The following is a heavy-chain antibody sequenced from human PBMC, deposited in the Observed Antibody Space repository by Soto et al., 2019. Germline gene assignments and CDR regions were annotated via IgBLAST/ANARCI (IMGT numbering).Heavy chain of an antibody. CDR3: SSDSSEAYNWNGGYFDL. V-gene: IGHV3-13*01. J-gene: IGHJ2*01. CDR2: IGTAGDT. D-gene: IGHD1-20*01. Sequence: GGSLRLSCAASGFTFSSYDMHWVRQATGKGLEWVSAIGTAGDTYYPGSVKGRFTISRENSKNSLYLQMNSLRAGDTAVYYCSSDSSEAYNWNGGYFDLWGRGPLVTVSS. CDR1: GFTFSSYD.